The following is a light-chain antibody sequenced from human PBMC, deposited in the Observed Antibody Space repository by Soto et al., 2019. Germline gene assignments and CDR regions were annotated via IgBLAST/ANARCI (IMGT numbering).Light chain of an antibody. CDR3: CSYARGSTYV. CDR1: SSDVGSYNL. J-gene: IGLJ1*01. Sequence: QSALTQPASVSGSPGQSITISCTGTSSDVGSYNLVSWYQQHPGKVPQLMIYEGSKQPSGVSNRFSGSKSGNTASLTISGLQAEDEADYYCCSYARGSTYVFGTGTKVTVL. V-gene: IGLV2-23*01. CDR2: EGS.